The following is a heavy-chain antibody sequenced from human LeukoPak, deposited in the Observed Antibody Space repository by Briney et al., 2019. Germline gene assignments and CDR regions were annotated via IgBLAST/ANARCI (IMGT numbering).Heavy chain of an antibody. V-gene: IGHV3-30*02. J-gene: IGHJ4*02. CDR3: AKEKVVPAGSFDY. CDR2: IRYDGSNK. D-gene: IGHD2-2*01. Sequence: GGSLRLSCAASGFTFSSYGMHWVRQAPGKGLEWMAFIRYDGSNKYYADSVKGRFTISRDNSKNTLYLQMNSLRAEDTAVYYCAKEKVVPAGSFDYWGQGTLVTVSS. CDR1: GFTFSSYG.